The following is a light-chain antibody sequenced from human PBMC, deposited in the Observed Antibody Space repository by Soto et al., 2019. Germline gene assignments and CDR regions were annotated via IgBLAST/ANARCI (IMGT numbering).Light chain of an antibody. J-gene: IGKJ1*01. CDR2: GTS. Sequence: EMVLTQSPGTLSLSPGERATLSCRASQSVSSSYLAWDQQKPGQTPRLLIYGTSTRATGVPDRFSGGGYATAFTLTISRLEPEDFAVYFCQQYGDSPPWPFGQGTKVETK. CDR1: QSVSSSY. V-gene: IGKV3-20*01. CDR3: QQYGDSPPWP.